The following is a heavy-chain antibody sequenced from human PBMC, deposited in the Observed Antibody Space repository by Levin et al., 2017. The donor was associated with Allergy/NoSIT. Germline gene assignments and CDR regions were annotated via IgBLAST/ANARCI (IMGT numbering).Heavy chain of an antibody. CDR3: ASLLTLYSSGLYGWDY. Sequence: RSSETLSLTCTVSGGSISSSSYYWGWIRQPPGKGLEWIGSIYYSGSTYYNPSLKSRVTISVDTSKNQFSLKLSSVTAADTAVYYCASLLTLYSSGLYGWDYWGQGTLVTVSS. CDR1: GGSISSSSYY. V-gene: IGHV4-39*01. CDR2: IYYSGST. D-gene: IGHD6-19*01. J-gene: IGHJ4*02.